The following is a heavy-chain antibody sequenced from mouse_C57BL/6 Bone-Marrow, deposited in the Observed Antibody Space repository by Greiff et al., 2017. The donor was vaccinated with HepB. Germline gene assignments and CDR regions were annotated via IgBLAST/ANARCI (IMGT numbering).Heavy chain of an antibody. Sequence: QVQLQQSGAELVRPGTSVKMSCKASGYTFTNYWIGWAKQRPGHGLEWIGDIYPGGGYTNYNEKFKGKATLTADKSSSTAYMQFSSLTSEDSAIYYGTNGYYDYAMDYWGQGTSVTVSS. D-gene: IGHD2-3*01. CDR2: IYPGGGYT. CDR3: TNGYYDYAMDY. J-gene: IGHJ4*01. CDR1: GYTFTNYW. V-gene: IGHV1-63*01.